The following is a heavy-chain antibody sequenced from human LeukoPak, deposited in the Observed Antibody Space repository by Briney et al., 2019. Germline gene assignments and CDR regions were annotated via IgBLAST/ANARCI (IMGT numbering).Heavy chain of an antibody. Sequence: PGESLKISCKASGYSFSNYWIGWVRQMPGKGLEWMGIIYPGDSDTRYSPSFQGQVTISADKSITTGYLQWSSLKASDTAMYHCARAPTSVSNPYYFDYWGPGALVTVSS. J-gene: IGHJ4*02. V-gene: IGHV5-51*01. CDR3: ARAPTSVSNPYYFDY. CDR2: IYPGDSDT. D-gene: IGHD4-11*01. CDR1: GYSFSNYW.